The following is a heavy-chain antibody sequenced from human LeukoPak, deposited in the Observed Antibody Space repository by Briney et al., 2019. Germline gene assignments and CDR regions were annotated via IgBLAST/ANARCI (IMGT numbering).Heavy chain of an antibody. D-gene: IGHD5-18*01. Sequence: PGGSLRLSCAASGFTFGSYWMHGVRQVPGKGLVWVSRINSDGSRTTYADSVKGRFTISRDNAKNTLYLQVNSLRAEDTAVYYCARSGDNYGNYYFDFWGQGTLVTVSS. J-gene: IGHJ4*02. CDR1: GFTFGSYW. CDR3: ARSGDNYGNYYFDF. V-gene: IGHV3-74*01. CDR2: INSDGSRT.